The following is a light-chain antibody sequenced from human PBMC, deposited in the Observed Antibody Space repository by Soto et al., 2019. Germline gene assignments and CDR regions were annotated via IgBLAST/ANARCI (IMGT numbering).Light chain of an antibody. Sequence: EIVMTQSPATLSVSPGERATLSCRASQSVRSNLAWYQQKPGQAPRLLIYGASTRATGIPARFSGSGSGTDFTLTISSLQPEDFATYYCQQSYSTPVTFGQGTKVDIK. CDR2: GAS. CDR1: QSVRSN. V-gene: IGKV3-15*01. CDR3: QQSYSTPVT. J-gene: IGKJ1*01.